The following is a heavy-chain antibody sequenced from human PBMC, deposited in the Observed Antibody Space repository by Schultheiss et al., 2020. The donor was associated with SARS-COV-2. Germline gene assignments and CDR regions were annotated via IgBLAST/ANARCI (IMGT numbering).Heavy chain of an antibody. V-gene: IGHV3-7*01. CDR3: ATGTTAAWDYYYGMDV. D-gene: IGHD6-13*01. CDR1: GFTFSSYW. CDR2: IKQDGSEK. Sequence: GGSLRLSCAASGFTFSSYWMSWVRQAPGKGLEWVANIKQDGSEKYYADSVKGRFTISRDNAKNSLYLQMNSLRAEDTAVYYCATGTTAAWDYYYGMDVWGQGTTVTVSS. J-gene: IGHJ6*02.